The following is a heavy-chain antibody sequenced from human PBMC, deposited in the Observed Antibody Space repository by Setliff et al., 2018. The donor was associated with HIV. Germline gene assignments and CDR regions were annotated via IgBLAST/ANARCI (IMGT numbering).Heavy chain of an antibody. J-gene: IGHJ4*02. D-gene: IGHD2-21*02. Sequence: GASVKVSCKASGYSFTNYAISWVRQAPGQGLEWMGWISTYNGNTHYAQKLHGRVTMTTDTSTNTAYMELRSLRSDDTAVYYCASGGDYYFDSWGQGTLVTVSS. CDR1: GYSFTNYA. CDR2: ISTYNGNT. CDR3: ASGGDYYFDS. V-gene: IGHV1-18*01.